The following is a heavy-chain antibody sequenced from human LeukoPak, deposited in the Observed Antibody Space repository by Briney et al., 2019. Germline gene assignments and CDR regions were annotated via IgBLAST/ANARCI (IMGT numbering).Heavy chain of an antibody. J-gene: IGHJ6*03. D-gene: IGHD3-10*01. Sequence: GGSLRLSCAASGFTFSSYWMHWVRQAPGKGLVWVSRINSDGSSTSYADSVKGRFTISRDNAKNTLYLQMNSLRAEDTAVYYCARDRELLWFGELLSDYYMDVWGKGTTVTISS. CDR3: ARDRELLWFGELLSDYYMDV. CDR1: GFTFSSYW. V-gene: IGHV3-74*01. CDR2: INSDGSST.